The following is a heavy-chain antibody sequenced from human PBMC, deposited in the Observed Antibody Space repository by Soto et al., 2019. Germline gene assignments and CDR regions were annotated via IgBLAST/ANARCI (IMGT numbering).Heavy chain of an antibody. V-gene: IGHV3-73*01. CDR3: TTLSLVGASDEYFDY. D-gene: IGHD1-26*01. J-gene: IGHJ4*02. CDR2: IRSKANSYAT. Sequence: AGGSLRLSCAASGFTFSGAAMHWVRQASGKGLEWVGRIRSKANSYATAYAASVKGRFTISRDDSKNTAYLQMNSLKTEDTAVYYCTTLSLVGASDEYFDYWGQGTLVSVSS. CDR1: GFTFSGAA.